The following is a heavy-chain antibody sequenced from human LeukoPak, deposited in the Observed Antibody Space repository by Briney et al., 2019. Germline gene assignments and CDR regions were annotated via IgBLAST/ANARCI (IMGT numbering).Heavy chain of an antibody. J-gene: IGHJ4*02. V-gene: IGHV4-39*01. Sequence: TASGTLSLTCAVSGGSISSTTYYWAWIRQPPGKGLEWIGSIYYTGRTHYIPSLKSRVTISLDTSKNQFSLSLSSVTAADTAVYYCATQVAGGPLDYWGQGTLVTVSS. CDR2: IYYTGRT. D-gene: IGHD6-19*01. CDR1: GGSISSTTYY. CDR3: ATQVAGGPLDY.